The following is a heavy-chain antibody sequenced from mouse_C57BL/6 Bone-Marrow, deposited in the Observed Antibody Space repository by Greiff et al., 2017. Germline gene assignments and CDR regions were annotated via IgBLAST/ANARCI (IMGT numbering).Heavy chain of an antibody. J-gene: IGHJ2*01. CDR1: GYTFTSYW. Sequence: VQLQQPGAELVKPGASVKLSCKASGYTFTSYWMHWVKQRPGQGLEWIGMIHPNSGSTNYNEKFKSKATLTVDKSSSTAYMQLSSLTSEDSAVYYCARRGAYYYGSSYAHWGQGTTLTVSS. CDR2: IHPNSGST. V-gene: IGHV1-64*01. CDR3: ARRGAYYYGSSYAH. D-gene: IGHD1-1*01.